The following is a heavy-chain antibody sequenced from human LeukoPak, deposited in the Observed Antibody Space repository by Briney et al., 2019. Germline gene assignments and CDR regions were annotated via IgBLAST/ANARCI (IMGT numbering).Heavy chain of an antibody. D-gene: IGHD1-14*01. CDR2: VNHSGST. V-gene: IGHV4-34*01. Sequence: SETLSLTCAVYGGSFSGYYWSWIRQPPGKGLEWIGEVNHSGSTNYNPSLKSRVTISVDTSKNQFSLKLSSVTAADTAVYYCARGFRAELTGAFDIWGQGTMVTVSS. CDR1: GGSFSGYY. CDR3: ARGFRAELTGAFDI. J-gene: IGHJ3*02.